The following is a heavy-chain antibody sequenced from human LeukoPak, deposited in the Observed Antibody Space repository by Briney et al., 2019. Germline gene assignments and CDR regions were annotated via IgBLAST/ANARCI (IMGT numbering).Heavy chain of an antibody. CDR3: ARGDNWFDP. D-gene: IGHD5-24*01. V-gene: IGHV4-59*01. CDR1: GGSISIYY. J-gene: IGHJ5*02. Sequence: SETLSLTCTVSGGSISIYYWSWIRQPPGKGLEWTGYIYYSGSTNYNPSLKSRVTISVVTSKNQFSLKLSSVTAADTAVYYCARGDNWFDPWGQGTLVTVSS. CDR2: IYYSGST.